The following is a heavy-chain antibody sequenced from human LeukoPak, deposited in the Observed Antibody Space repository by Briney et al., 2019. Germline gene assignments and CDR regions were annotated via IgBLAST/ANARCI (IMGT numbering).Heavy chain of an antibody. CDR2: ISSSSSYI. V-gene: IGHV3-21*01. J-gene: IGHJ3*02. CDR3: ARGGATGAFDI. CDR1: GFTVSSNY. Sequence: PGGSLRLSCAASGFTVSSNYMSWVRQAPGKGLEWVSSISSSSSYIYYADSVKGRFTISRDNAKNSLYLQMNSLRAEDTAVYYCARGGATGAFDIWGQGTMVTVSS. D-gene: IGHD5-12*01.